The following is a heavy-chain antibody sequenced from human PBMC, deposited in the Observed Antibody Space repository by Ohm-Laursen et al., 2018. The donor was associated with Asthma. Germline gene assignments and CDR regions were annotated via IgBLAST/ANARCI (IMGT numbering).Heavy chain of an antibody. V-gene: IGHV3-23*01. CDR3: AKGYCSSTSCYAGVDY. J-gene: IGHJ4*02. D-gene: IGHD2-2*01. CDR2: ISGSGGST. CDR1: GFTFSRYW. Sequence: SLRLSCSASGFTFSRYWMHWVRQAPGKGLEWVSAISGSGGSTYYADSVKGRFTISRDNSKNTLYLQMNSLRAEDTAVYYCAKGYCSSTSCYAGVDYWGQGTLVTVSS.